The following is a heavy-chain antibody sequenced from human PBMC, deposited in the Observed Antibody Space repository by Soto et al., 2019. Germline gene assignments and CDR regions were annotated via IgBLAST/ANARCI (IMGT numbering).Heavy chain of an antibody. V-gene: IGHV3-21*01. CDR3: ARDTSGDYVELDY. D-gene: IGHD4-17*01. J-gene: IGHJ4*02. CDR2: ISSSSSYI. Sequence: GGSLRLSCAASGFTFSSHSMNWVRQAPGKGLEWVSSISSSSSYIYYADSVKGRFTISRDNAKNSLYLQMNSLRAEDTAVYYCARDTSGDYVELDYWGQGTLVTVSS. CDR1: GFTFSSHS.